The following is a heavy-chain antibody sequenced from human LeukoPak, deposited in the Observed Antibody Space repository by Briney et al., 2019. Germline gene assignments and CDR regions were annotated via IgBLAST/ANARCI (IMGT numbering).Heavy chain of an antibody. V-gene: IGHV4-59*01. CDR1: GGSISSYY. CDR2: IYYSGST. Sequence: PSETLSLTCTVSGGSISSYYWSWIRQPPGKGLEWIGYIYYSGSTNYNPSLKSRVTISVDTSKNQFSLKLSSVTAVDTAVYYCARPNDAFDIWGQGTMVTVSS. CDR3: ARPNDAFDI. J-gene: IGHJ3*02.